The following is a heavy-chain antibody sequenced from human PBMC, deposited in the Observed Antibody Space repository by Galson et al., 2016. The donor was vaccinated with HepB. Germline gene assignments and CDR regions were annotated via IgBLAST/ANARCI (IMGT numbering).Heavy chain of an antibody. CDR2: ISSALSPI. Sequence: SLRLSCAASKFAFNHARMSWVRQAPGKGPQWVSYISSALSPIYYADFVMGRFSISRDNAKNSDYLQMNSLRDEDTAVYYCARELVRSAFDLWGQGTMVTV. V-gene: IGHV3-11*04. CDR3: ARELVRSAFDL. CDR1: KFAFNHAR. J-gene: IGHJ3*01. D-gene: IGHD1-26*01.